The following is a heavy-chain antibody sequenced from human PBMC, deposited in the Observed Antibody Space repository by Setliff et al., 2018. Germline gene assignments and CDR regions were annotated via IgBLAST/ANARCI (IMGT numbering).Heavy chain of an antibody. CDR3: ARPAVATDVSRQLDY. CDR2: ISAYNGNT. V-gene: IGHV1-18*01. CDR1: GYTFTSYG. D-gene: IGHD5-12*01. J-gene: IGHJ4*02. Sequence: ASVKVSCKASGYTFTSYGISWVRQAPGQGLEWMGWISAYNGNTNYAQKLQGRVTITADKSTSTAYMELSSLRSEDTAVYYCARPAVATDVSRQLDYWGQGTLVTV.